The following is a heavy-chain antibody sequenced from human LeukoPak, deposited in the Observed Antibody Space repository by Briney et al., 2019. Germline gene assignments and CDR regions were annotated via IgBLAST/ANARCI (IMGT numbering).Heavy chain of an antibody. D-gene: IGHD6-19*01. V-gene: IGHV3-23*01. J-gene: IGHJ5*02. CDR3: AKVPSSGWSWYWFDP. CDR1: GFTFSSYA. CDR2: ISGSGGST. Sequence: GGSLRLSCAASGFTFSSYAMSWVRQAPGKGLDWVSAISGSGGSTYYADSVKGRFTISRDNSKNTLYLQMNSLRAEDTAVYYCAKVPSSGWSWYWFDPWGQGTLVTVSS.